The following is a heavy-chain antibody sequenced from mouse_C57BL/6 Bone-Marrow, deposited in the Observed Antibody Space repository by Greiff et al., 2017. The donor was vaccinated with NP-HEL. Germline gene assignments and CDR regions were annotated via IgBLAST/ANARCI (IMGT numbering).Heavy chain of an antibody. J-gene: IGHJ2*01. D-gene: IGHD1-1*01. V-gene: IGHV1-64*01. CDR3: ARKDGNYGSSSYYFDY. Sequence: VQLQQPGAELVKPGASVKLSCKASGYTFTSYWMHWVKQRPGQGLEWIGMIHPNSGSTNYNEKFKSKATLTVDKSSSTAYMQLSSLTSEDSAVYYCARKDGNYGSSSYYFDYWGQGTTLTVSS. CDR2: IHPNSGST. CDR1: GYTFTSYW.